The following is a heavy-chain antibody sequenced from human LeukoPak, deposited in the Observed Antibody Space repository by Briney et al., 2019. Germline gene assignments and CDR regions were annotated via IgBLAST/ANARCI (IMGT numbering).Heavy chain of an antibody. J-gene: IGHJ5*02. CDR2: IYYSGST. Sequence: SETLSLTCNVSGDSFSSYYWSWIRQPPGKGLEWIGYIYYSGSTNYNPSLKKRRTISVDTSKTPFSLNVSSVTAADTAVYYCARLVYGTSWYRFDTWGQGTLVTVSS. V-gene: IGHV4-59*01. CDR1: GDSFSSYY. CDR3: ARLVYGTSWYRFDT. D-gene: IGHD6-13*01.